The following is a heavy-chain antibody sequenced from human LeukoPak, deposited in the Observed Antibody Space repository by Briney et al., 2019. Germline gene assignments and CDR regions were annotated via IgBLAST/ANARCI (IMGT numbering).Heavy chain of an antibody. D-gene: IGHD7-27*01. J-gene: IGHJ4*02. V-gene: IGHV3-30*04. CDR3: AREGLGFDY. CDR1: GFTFSSYT. CDR2: ISHDGSDE. Sequence: GGSLRLSCAASGFTFSSYTMSWVRQAPGKGLEWVATISHDGSDENYADYVKGRFIISRDNSMKSLFLQMNSLIIDDTAVYYCAREGLGFDYWGQGTLVTVSS.